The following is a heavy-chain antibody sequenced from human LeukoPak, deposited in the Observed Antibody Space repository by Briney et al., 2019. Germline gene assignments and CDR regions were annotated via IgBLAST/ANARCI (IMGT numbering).Heavy chain of an antibody. CDR3: ARDFGRYNYYMDV. CDR1: GGSISSSSYY. J-gene: IGHJ6*03. Sequence: SETLSLTCTVSGGSISSSSYYWGWIRQPPGKGLEWIGSIYYSGSTYYNPSLKSRVTISVDTSKNQFSLKLSSVTAADTAVYYCARDFGRYNYYMDVWGKGTTVTVSS. D-gene: IGHD3-16*01. CDR2: IYYSGST. V-gene: IGHV4-39*07.